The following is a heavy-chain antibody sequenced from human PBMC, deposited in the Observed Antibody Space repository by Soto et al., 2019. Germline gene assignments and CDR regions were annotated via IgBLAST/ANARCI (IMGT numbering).Heavy chain of an antibody. CDR3: ARGGGVGVAGSAAFDM. V-gene: IGHV1-2*02. D-gene: IGHD3-3*01. Sequence: QLHLVQSGAVVKKPGASVTVSCSASGYPVTAYYMHWVRQAPGRGLEWMGGINPATGAAKYTQTFQGRVTMTRDTSTSTVFMEPGGLTSGDTAVFYCARGGGVGVAGSAAFDMWGQGTLVTVSS. CDR2: INPATGAA. J-gene: IGHJ3*02. CDR1: GYPVTAYY.